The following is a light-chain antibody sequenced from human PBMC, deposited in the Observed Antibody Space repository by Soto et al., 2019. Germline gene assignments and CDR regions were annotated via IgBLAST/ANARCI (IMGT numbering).Light chain of an antibody. V-gene: IGKV1-6*01. Sequence: AIQMTQSPSSLSASVGDRVTISCRASQGIGNALGWYQQKPGKPPKVLIYGESNLQSGVQPRFSVSGSGPDFTLAISSLQPENSATYFFLQDINYPWTFGQGTKVDIK. CDR1: QGIGNA. J-gene: IGKJ1*01. CDR2: GES. CDR3: LQDINYPWT.